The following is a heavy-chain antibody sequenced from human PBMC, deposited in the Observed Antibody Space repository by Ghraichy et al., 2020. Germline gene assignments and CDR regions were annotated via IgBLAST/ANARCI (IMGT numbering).Heavy chain of an antibody. CDR2: IRYDGSNK. J-gene: IGHJ4*02. CDR3: ANKDYGSGSDQRGDY. D-gene: IGHD3-10*01. V-gene: IGHV3-30*02. CDR1: GFTFSSYG. Sequence: GESLNISCAASGFTFSSYGMHWVRQAPGKGLEWVAFIRYDGSNKYYADSVKGRFTISRDNSKNTLYLQMNSLRAEDTAVYYCANKDYGSGSDQRGDYWGQGTLVTVSS.